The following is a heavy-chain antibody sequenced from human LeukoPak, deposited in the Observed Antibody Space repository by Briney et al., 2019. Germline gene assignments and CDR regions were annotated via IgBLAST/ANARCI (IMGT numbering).Heavy chain of an antibody. CDR3: ARGYCSGGSCYSIDY. Sequence: PSETPSLTCAVSGGSISSGGYSWSWIRQPPGKGLEWIGYIYHSGSTYYNPSLKSRVTISVDRSKNQFSLKLSSVTAADTAVYYYARGYCSGGSCYSIDYWGQGTLVTVSS. CDR2: IYHSGST. V-gene: IGHV4-30-2*01. D-gene: IGHD2-15*01. J-gene: IGHJ4*02. CDR1: GGSISSGGYS.